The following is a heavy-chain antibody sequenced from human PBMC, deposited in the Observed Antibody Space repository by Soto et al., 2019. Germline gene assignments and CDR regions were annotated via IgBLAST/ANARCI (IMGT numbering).Heavy chain of an antibody. V-gene: IGHV3-21*01. CDR2: IGSSSSYI. J-gene: IGHJ6*02. CDR3: ARDRRSIARSNSYYGMDV. D-gene: IGHD2-15*01. Sequence: EVQLVESGGGLVKPGGSLRLSCAASGFTFSSYSMNWVRQAPGKGLEWVSSIGSSSSYIYYADSVKGRFTISRDNAKNSLYLQMNSLRAEDTAVYYCARDRRSIARSNSYYGMDVWGQGTTVTVSS. CDR1: GFTFSSYS.